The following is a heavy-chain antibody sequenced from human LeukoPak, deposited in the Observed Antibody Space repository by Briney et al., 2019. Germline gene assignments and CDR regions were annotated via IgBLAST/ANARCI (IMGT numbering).Heavy chain of an antibody. CDR2: IFPSGGEI. V-gene: IGHV3-23*01. D-gene: IGHD1-26*01. Sequence: GGSLRLSCAASGFTFSTFAMIWVRQPPGKGLEWVSSIFPSGGEIHYADSVRGRFTISRDNSKSTLSLQMNSLRAEDTAIYYCAKDRSIGTYYTFDHWGQGTLVTVSS. J-gene: IGHJ4*02. CDR3: AKDRSIGTYYTFDH. CDR1: GFTFSTFA.